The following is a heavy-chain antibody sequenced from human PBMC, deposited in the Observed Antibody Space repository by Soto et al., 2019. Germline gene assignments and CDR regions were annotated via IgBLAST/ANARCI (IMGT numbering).Heavy chain of an antibody. Sequence: PSETLSLTCTVSGGSISSYYWSWIRQPPGKGLEWIGYIYYSGSTNYNPSLKSRITMSVDTSKKQFSLQLRSVTAADTAVYYCGRVIRTYDSSGYFDWHFDRWGQGTLVTVSS. V-gene: IGHV4-59*01. CDR2: IYYSGST. D-gene: IGHD3-22*01. CDR1: GGSISSYY. J-gene: IGHJ4*02. CDR3: GRVIRTYDSSGYFDWHFDR.